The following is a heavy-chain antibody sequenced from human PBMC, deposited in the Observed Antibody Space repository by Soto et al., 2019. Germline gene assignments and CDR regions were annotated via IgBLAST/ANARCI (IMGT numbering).Heavy chain of an antibody. D-gene: IGHD5-12*01. Sequence: PSETLSLTCAVYGGSFSGYYWSWIRQPPGKGLEWIGEINHSGSTNYNPSLKSRVTISVDTSKNQFSLTLSSVTAADTAIYYCARDRDGYDSGYFDSWGHGTLVTVSS. J-gene: IGHJ4*01. CDR3: ARDRDGYDSGYFDS. CDR2: INHSGST. CDR1: GGSFSGYY. V-gene: IGHV4-34*01.